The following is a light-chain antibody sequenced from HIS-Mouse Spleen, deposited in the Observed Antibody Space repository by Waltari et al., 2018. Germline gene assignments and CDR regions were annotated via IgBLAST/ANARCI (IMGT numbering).Light chain of an antibody. CDR2: KDS. V-gene: IGLV3-25*02. Sequence: SYELTQPPSVSVSPGQTARITCSGDALPKQYAYWYQQKPGQAPVLVIYKDSERPSGIPERFSGPKSGNTASLTISGLQAEDESDYYCCSYAGSYTWVFGGGTKLTVL. CDR1: ALPKQY. J-gene: IGLJ3*02. CDR3: CSYAGSYTWV.